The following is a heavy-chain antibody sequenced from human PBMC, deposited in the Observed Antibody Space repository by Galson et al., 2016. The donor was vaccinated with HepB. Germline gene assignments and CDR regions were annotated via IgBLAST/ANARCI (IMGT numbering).Heavy chain of an antibody. CDR3: VRWGHGMDV. J-gene: IGHJ6*02. Sequence: SVKVSCKASGDTFSNYAISWVRQAPGQGLEWMGGIIPFFGTANYAQKFQGRVTITADESTSTAYMELSSLRSEDTAVFYCVRWGHGMDVWGQGTTVTVSS. V-gene: IGHV1-69*13. D-gene: IGHD3-16*01. CDR1: GDTFSNYA. CDR2: IIPFFGTA.